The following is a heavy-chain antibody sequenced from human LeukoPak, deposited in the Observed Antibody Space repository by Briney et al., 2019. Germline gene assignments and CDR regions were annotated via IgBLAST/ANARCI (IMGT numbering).Heavy chain of an antibody. CDR2: INNNGDST. CDR3: VKTMMTFGGVIRTDAFDI. CDR1: GFTFSRYA. D-gene: IGHD3-16*01. V-gene: IGHV3-64D*06. J-gene: IGHJ3*02. Sequence: GGSLRLSCSASGFTFSRYAMHWVRQAPGKGLEYVSGINNNGDSTYYSDSVKARLTISRDNSKNTLFLQMASLRAEDTAVYYCVKTMMTFGGVIRTDAFDIWGQGTMVIVSS.